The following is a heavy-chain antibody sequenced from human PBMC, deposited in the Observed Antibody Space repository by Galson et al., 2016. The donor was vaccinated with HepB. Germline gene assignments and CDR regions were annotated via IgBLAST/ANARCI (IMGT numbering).Heavy chain of an antibody. CDR2: IKQDGSEK. D-gene: IGHD6-13*01. CDR1: GFTFSSYW. CDR3: TRTISATAGID. Sequence: SLRLSCAASGFTFSSYWMSWVRQAPGKGLEWLANIKQDGSEKYYVDSVRGRCTISRDNAMNSLYLHMSSLRAEDTALYYCTRTISATAGIDWGQGTLVTVSS. V-gene: IGHV3-7*04. J-gene: IGHJ4*02.